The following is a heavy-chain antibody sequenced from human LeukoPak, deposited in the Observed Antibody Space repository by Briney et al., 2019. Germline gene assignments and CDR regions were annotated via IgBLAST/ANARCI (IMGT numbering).Heavy chain of an antibody. CDR2: IYYSGST. V-gene: IGHV4-39*07. D-gene: IGHD1-14*01. CDR1: GGSISSSSYY. Sequence: PSETLSLTCTVSGGSISSSSYYWGWIRQPPGKGLEWIGSIYYSGSTYYNPSLKSRVTISVDTSKNQFSLKLGSVTAADTAVYYCARSLSRNDYFDYWGQGTLVTAS. J-gene: IGHJ4*02. CDR3: ARSLSRNDYFDY.